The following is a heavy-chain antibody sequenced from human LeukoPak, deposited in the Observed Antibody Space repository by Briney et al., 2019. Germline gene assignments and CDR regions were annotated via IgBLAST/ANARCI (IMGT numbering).Heavy chain of an antibody. CDR1: GFTFSSYS. D-gene: IGHD1-26*01. J-gene: IGHJ4*02. CDR3: AKPIVGATTANY. Sequence: PGGSLRLSCAASGFTFSSYSMNWVRQAPGKGLEWVSAISGSGGSTYYADSVKGRFTISRDNSKNTLYLQMSSLRAEDTAVYYCAKPIVGATTANYWGQGTLVTVSS. CDR2: ISGSGGST. V-gene: IGHV3-23*01.